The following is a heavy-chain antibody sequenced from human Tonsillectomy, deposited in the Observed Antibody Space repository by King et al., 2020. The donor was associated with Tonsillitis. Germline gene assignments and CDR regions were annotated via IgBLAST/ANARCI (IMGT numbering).Heavy chain of an antibody. CDR1: GGSLSSHH. CDR3: AGTRSSAFYYDF. D-gene: IGHD6-19*01. J-gene: IGHJ4*02. CDR2: RYYSGST. V-gene: IGHV4-59*11. Sequence: QLQESGPGLVKPSETLSLTCTVSGGSLSSHHWSWVRQSPGKGLELIGYRYYSGSTKYNPSLKSRVTISGDMAKNQFSLKLASVTAADTAVYFCAGTRSSAFYYDFWGQGSLVTVSS.